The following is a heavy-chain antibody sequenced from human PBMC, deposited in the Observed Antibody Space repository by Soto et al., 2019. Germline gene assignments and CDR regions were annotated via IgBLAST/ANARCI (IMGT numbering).Heavy chain of an antibody. Sequence: PSETLSLTCTVSGGSIISCGYYWSWIRQHPGKGLEWIGYIYYSGSTYYNPSLKSRVTISVDTSKNQFSLKLSSVTAADTAVYYCASTQGGHFDYWGQGTLVSVSS. V-gene: IGHV4-31*03. CDR2: IYYSGST. CDR3: ASTQGGHFDY. CDR1: GGSIISCGYY. J-gene: IGHJ4*02.